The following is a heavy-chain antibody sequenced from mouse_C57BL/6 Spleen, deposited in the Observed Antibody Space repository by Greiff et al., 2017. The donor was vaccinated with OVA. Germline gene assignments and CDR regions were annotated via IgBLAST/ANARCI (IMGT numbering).Heavy chain of an antibody. CDR2: IDPSDSET. CDR1: GYTFTSYW. D-gene: IGHD1-2*01. Sequence: QVQLKQPGAELVRPGSSVKLSCKASGYTFTSYWMHWVKQRPIQGLEWIGNIDPSDSETHYNQKFKDKATLTVDKSSSTAYMQLSSLTSEDSAVDYCARVTTAYAMDYWGQGTSVTVSS. CDR3: ARVTTAYAMDY. V-gene: IGHV1-52*01. J-gene: IGHJ4*01.